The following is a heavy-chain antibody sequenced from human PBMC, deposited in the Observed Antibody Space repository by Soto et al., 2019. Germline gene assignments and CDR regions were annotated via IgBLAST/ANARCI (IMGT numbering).Heavy chain of an antibody. Sequence: PSETLSLTCTVSGGPISSYYWSWIRQPPGKGLEWIGYIYYSGSTNYNPSLKSRVTISVDTSKNQFSLKLSSVPAADTAVYYCARGLLPMDVWRQGTTVTVSS. CDR2: IYYSGST. J-gene: IGHJ6*02. D-gene: IGHD3-22*01. CDR3: ARGLLPMDV. CDR1: GGPISSYY. V-gene: IGHV4-59*01.